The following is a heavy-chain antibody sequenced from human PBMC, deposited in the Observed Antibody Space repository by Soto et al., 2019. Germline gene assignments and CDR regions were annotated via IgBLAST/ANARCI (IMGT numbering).Heavy chain of an antibody. CDR3: ARREGYYDISGYFLYYGMDV. CDR1: GYSFTSYW. CDR2: IYPGDSDT. Sequence: LGESLKISCKGSGYSFTSYWISWVRQMPGKGLEWMGIIYPGDSDTRYSPSFQGQVTISADKSISTAYLQWSSLKASDTAMYYCARREGYYDISGYFLYYGMDVWGQGTTVTVSS. J-gene: IGHJ6*02. D-gene: IGHD3-22*01. V-gene: IGHV5-51*01.